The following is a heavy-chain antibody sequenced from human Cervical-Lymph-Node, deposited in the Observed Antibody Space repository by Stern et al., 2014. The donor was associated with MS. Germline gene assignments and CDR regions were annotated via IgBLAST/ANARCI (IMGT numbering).Heavy chain of an antibody. CDR2: IYYSGST. Sequence: VQLVESGPGLVKPSQTLSLTCTVSGGSISSGDYYWSWIRQPPGKGLEWIGYIYYSGSTDYNPSLQSRVTISVDTRTTQVSLRLSSVTAADTAVYYCASANCSSTSCPNWFDPWGQGTLVTVSS. J-gene: IGHJ5*02. CDR3: ASANCSSTSCPNWFDP. CDR1: GGSISSGDYY. V-gene: IGHV4-30-4*01. D-gene: IGHD2-2*01.